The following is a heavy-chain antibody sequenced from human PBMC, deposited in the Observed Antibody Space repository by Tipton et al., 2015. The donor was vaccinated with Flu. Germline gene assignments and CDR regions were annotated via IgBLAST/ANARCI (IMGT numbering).Heavy chain of an antibody. D-gene: IGHD2/OR15-2a*01. CDR2: IHHSGTT. J-gene: IGHJ5*02. CDR1: GGSISGYY. CDR3: ARSGDFYLNWFDP. Sequence: LRLSCTVSGGSISGYYWGWIRQPPGKRLEWMGHIHHSGTTNYNPSLKSRVTMSADSPKNQLSLKLTSVTAADTAVYYCARSGDFYLNWFDPWGQGTLATVSS. V-gene: IGHV4-59*01.